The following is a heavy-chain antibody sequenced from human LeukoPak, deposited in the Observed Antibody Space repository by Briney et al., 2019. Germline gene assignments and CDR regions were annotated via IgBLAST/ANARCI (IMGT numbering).Heavy chain of an antibody. CDR3: ARGRPHGNDY. Sequence: GGSLRLSCAASGFTFSSYWMNWVRQAPGKGLVWVSRIASDGSSTTYADSVKGRFSISRDNAKSTLYLQMNSLRVEDTAVYYCARGRPHGNDYWGQGTLVTVSS. CDR2: IASDGSST. J-gene: IGHJ4*02. V-gene: IGHV3-74*01. D-gene: IGHD4-23*01. CDR1: GFTFSSYW.